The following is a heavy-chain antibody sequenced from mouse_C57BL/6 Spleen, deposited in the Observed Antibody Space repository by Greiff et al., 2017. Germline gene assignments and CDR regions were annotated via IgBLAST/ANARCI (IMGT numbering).Heavy chain of an antibody. V-gene: IGHV1-50*01. CDR3: ARKIYYGSSYGEYFDY. D-gene: IGHD1-1*01. J-gene: IGHJ2*01. CDR2: IDPSDSYT. Sequence: VQLQQPGAELVKPGASVKLSCKASGYTFTSYWMQWVKQRPGQGLEWIGEIDPSDSYTNYNQKFKGKATLTVDTSSSTAYMQLSSLTSEDSAVYYCARKIYYGSSYGEYFDYWGQGTTLTVSS. CDR1: GYTFTSYW.